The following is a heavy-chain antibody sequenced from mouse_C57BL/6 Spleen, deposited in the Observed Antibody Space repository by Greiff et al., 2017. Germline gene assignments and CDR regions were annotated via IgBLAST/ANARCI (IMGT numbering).Heavy chain of an antibody. Sequence: QVQLKQSGAELVKPGASVKISCKASGYAFSSYWINWVKQRPGKGLEWIGQISPGNGDTNYNGKFKGKATLTADKSSSPAYMQLSSLTSEDSAVYFCASEGDGYYSVPFAYWGQGTLVTVSA. CDR2: ISPGNGDT. CDR3: ASEGDGYYSVPFAY. D-gene: IGHD2-3*01. CDR1: GYAFSSYW. J-gene: IGHJ3*01. V-gene: IGHV1-80*01.